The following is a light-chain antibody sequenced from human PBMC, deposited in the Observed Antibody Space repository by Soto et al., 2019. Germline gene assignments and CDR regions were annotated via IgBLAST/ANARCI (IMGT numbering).Light chain of an antibody. V-gene: IGKV3-20*01. J-gene: IGKJ2*01. CDR1: QSVSSSY. CDR2: GAS. Sequence: EIVLTQSPGTLSLSPGERATLSCRASQSVSSSYLAWYQQKPGQAPRLLIYGASSRATGIPDRFSGSGSGTDVTLTISRLEPEDFAVFYCQQYGSSPNTFGQGTTLEIK. CDR3: QQYGSSPNT.